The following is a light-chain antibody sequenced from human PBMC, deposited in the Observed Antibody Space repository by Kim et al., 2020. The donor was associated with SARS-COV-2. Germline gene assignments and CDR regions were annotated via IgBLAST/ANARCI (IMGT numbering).Light chain of an antibody. CDR2: ADN. V-gene: IGLV2-23*01. CDR1: SIPTASFDR. J-gene: IGLJ1*01. CDR3: CSYVGSLTYV. Sequence: QSALTQPASVSGSPGQSITISCTGTSIPTASFDRVSWYQHHPGEVPKLLIYADNMRPSGISDRFSGSKSGNTASLTISGLQVEDEADYYCCSYVGSLTYVFGPGTKVTVL.